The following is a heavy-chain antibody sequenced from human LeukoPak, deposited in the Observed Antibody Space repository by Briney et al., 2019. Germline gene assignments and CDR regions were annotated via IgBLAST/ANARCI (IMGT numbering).Heavy chain of an antibody. CDR3: ARGTPSRRGRLYFDGMDV. J-gene: IGHJ6*02. CDR1: GDSINSGGHS. V-gene: IGHV4-30-2*01. CDR2: IHHSGST. Sequence: SETLSLTCAVPGDSINSGGHSWTWIRQTPGKGLEWIGYIHHSGSTYYNPSLKSRVTISVDRSKNQFSLKLSSVTAADTAAYYCARGTPSRRGRLYFDGMDVWGQGTTVTVSS.